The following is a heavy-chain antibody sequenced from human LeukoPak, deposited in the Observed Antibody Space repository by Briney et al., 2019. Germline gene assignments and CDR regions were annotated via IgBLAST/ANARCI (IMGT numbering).Heavy chain of an antibody. CDR2: ISSSSSYI. J-gene: IGHJ5*02. CDR3: ARAAAAAPYGFDP. V-gene: IGHV3-21*01. CDR1: GFTFSSYS. Sequence: PGGSLRLSCAASGFTFSSYSMNWVRQAPGKGLEWVSSISSSSSYIYYADSVKGRFTISRDDAKNSLYLQMNSLRAEDTAVYYCARAAAAAPYGFDPWGQGTLVTVSS. D-gene: IGHD6-13*01.